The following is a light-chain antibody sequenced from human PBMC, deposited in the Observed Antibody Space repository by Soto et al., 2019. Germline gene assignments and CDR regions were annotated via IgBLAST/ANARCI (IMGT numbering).Light chain of an antibody. V-gene: IGKV3-20*01. J-gene: IGKJ2*01. CDR2: DAS. Sequence: EIVLTQSPGTLSLSPGERATLSCRASQSVRSNHLAWYQQKPGQAPRLLIYDASSRATGIPDRFSGSGSGTDFTLTISRLEPEDFAVYYCQQYSSPPRTFGRGTKLEI. CDR1: QSVRSNH. CDR3: QQYSSPPRT.